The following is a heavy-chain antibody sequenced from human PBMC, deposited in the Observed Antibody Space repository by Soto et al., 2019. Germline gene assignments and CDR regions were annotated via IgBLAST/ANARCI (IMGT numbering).Heavy chain of an antibody. CDR1: GFTFSSYA. CDR2: ISHSGGST. D-gene: IGHD4-17*01. J-gene: IGHJ5*02. CDR3: ARRAVTTMNTRIYNWFDP. V-gene: IGHV3-23*01. Sequence: GGSLRLSCVASGFTFSSYAISWVRQAPGKGLEWVSAISHSGGSTYYADSVKGRFTISRDNSKNTLYLQMNSLRAEDTAVYYCARRAVTTMNTRIYNWFDPWGQGTLVTVSS.